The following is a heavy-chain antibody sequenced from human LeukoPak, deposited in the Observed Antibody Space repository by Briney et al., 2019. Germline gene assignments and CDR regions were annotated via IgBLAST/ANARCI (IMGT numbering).Heavy chain of an antibody. J-gene: IGHJ6*03. V-gene: IGHV1-3*03. Sequence: GASVKVSCKASGYTFTSYAMHWVRQAPGQRLEWMGWINAGNGNTKYSQEFQGRVTITRDTSASTAYMELSSLRSEDTAVYYCARTVVTAPYYYYYMDVWGKGTTVTISS. CDR2: INAGNGNT. CDR1: GYTFTSYA. D-gene: IGHD2-21*02. CDR3: ARTVVTAPYYYYYMDV.